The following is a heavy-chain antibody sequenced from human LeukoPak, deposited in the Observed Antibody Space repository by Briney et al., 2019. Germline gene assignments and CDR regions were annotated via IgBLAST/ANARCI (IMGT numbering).Heavy chain of an antibody. CDR3: AKDPRYYGSGSYYPPLFDY. CDR2: IIWNSGGI. J-gene: IGHJ4*02. Sequence: GGSLRLSCAASGLTFDDYAMHWVRQAPGKGLEWDSGIIWNSGGIGYADSVKGRFTISRDNAKNSLYLQMNSLRAEDTALYYCAKDPRYYGSGSYYPPLFDYWGQGTLVTVSS. CDR1: GLTFDDYA. V-gene: IGHV3-9*01. D-gene: IGHD3-10*01.